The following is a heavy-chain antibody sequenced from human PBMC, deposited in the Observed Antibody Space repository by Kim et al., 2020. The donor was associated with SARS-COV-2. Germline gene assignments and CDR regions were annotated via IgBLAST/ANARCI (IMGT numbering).Heavy chain of an antibody. J-gene: IGHJ5*02. CDR3: ARDLRGPLRYFDWPEGAWFDP. D-gene: IGHD3-9*01. Sequence: SETLSLTCTVSGGSISSGGYYWSWIRQHPGKGLEWIGYIYYSGSTYYNPSLKSRVTISVDTSKNQFSLKLSSVTAADTAVYYCARDLRGPLRYFDWPEGAWFDPWGQGTLVTVSS. CDR2: IYYSGST. V-gene: IGHV4-31*03. CDR1: GGSISSGGYY.